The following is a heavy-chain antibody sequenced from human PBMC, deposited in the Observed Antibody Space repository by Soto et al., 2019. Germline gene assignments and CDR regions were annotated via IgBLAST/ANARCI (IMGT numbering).Heavy chain of an antibody. CDR2: IIPIFGTA. D-gene: IGHD6-19*01. J-gene: IGHJ4*02. CDR1: GGTFSSYA. Sequence: QVQLVQSGAEVKKPGSSVKVSCKASGGTFSSYAISWVRQAPGQGLEWMGGIIPIFGTANYAQKFQGRVTITADEATSTAYMELSSLRSEDTAVYYCARDKYSSGCSTTGCVFDYWGQGTLVTVSS. CDR3: ARDKYSSGCSTTGCVFDY. V-gene: IGHV1-69*12.